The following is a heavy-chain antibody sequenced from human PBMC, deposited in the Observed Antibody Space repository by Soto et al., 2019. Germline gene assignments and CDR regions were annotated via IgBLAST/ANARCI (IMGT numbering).Heavy chain of an antibody. D-gene: IGHD3-22*01. CDR3: AGDISYSYDVGDPDAFDI. J-gene: IGHJ3*02. Sequence: PGESLKISCKGSGYSFTSCWIGWVRQMPGKGLEWMGIIYPGDSDTRYSPSFQGQVTISADKSISTAYLQWSSLKASDTAMYYCAGDISYSYDVGDPDAFDIWSQGTMVTVSS. CDR2: IYPGDSDT. CDR1: GYSFTSCW. V-gene: IGHV5-51*01.